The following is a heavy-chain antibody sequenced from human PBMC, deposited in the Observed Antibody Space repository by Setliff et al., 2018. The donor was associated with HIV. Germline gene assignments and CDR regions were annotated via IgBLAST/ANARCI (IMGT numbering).Heavy chain of an antibody. D-gene: IGHD5-12*01. CDR3: ARVGERWLQFYYFDN. V-gene: IGHV1-46*01. CDR2: INPSGGST. J-gene: IGHJ4*02. CDR1: GYTFTTYY. Sequence: GASVKVSCKASGYTFTTYYIHWVRQAPGQGLEWLGVINPSGGSTSYAQKFQGRVTMTRGTSTGTVYMELRSLRSEDTAVYYCARVGERWLQFYYFDNWGQGTLVTGLL.